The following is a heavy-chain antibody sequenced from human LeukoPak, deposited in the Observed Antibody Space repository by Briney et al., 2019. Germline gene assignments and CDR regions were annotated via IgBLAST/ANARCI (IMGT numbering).Heavy chain of an antibody. J-gene: IGHJ6*02. V-gene: IGHV3-23*01. CDR3: AKGGAAAGSVVGMDV. CDR1: GFTFSNAW. Sequence: GGSLRLSCAASGFTFSNAWMSWVRQAPGKGLEWVSAISGSGGSTYYADSVKGRFTISRDNSKNTLYLQMNSLRAEDTAVYYCAKGGAAAGSVVGMDVWGQGTTVTVSS. D-gene: IGHD6-13*01. CDR2: ISGSGGST.